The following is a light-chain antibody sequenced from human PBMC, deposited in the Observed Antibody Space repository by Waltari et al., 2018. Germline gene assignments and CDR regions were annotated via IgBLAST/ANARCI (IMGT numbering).Light chain of an antibody. CDR1: SSNIGSNT. V-gene: IGLV1-44*01. CDR2: SNN. CDR3: AAWDDSLNGWV. Sequence: QSVLTQPPSASGTPGQRVTISCSGSSSNIGSNTVNWYQQPPGTAPKLLISSNNQRPSGVPARFSGSKSGTSASLAISGIQSEDEADYYCAAWDDSLNGWVFGGGTRLTVL. J-gene: IGLJ3*02.